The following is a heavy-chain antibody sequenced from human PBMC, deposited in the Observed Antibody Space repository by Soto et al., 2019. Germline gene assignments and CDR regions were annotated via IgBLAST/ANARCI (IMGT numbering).Heavy chain of an antibody. CDR1: GGTFSSYA. CDR3: ARGYFDYYGMDV. Sequence: ASVKVSCKASGGTFSSYAISWVRQAPGRGLEWMGGIIPIFGTANYAQKFQGRVTITADESTSTAYMELSSLRSEDTAVYYCARGYFDYYGMDVWGQGTTVTVSS. V-gene: IGHV1-69*13. J-gene: IGHJ6*02. D-gene: IGHD3-9*01. CDR2: IIPIFGTA.